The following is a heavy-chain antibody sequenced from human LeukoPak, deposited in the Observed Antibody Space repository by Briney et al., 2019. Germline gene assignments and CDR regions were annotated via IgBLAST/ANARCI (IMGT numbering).Heavy chain of an antibody. CDR2: INSKTDGGTT. D-gene: IGHD3-3*01. V-gene: IGHV3-15*01. J-gene: IGHJ4*02. Sequence: GGSLGLSCAASGFTFSNAWMSWVRQAPGKGLEWVCGINSKTDGGTTDYAAPVKGRFTISRDDSKNTLSLQMNSLKTEDTAVYYCTTYDFWSGYIDYWGQGTLVTVSS. CDR1: GFTFSNAW. CDR3: TTYDFWSGYIDY.